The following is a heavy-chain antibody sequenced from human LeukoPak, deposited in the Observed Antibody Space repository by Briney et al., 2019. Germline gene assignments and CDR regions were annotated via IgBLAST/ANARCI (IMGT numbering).Heavy chain of an antibody. CDR3: AKDLGRGYSGYDSYY. J-gene: IGHJ4*02. D-gene: IGHD5-12*01. Sequence: GGSLRLSCAASGFTFSSYAMSWVRQAPGKGLEWVSAISGSGGGTYYADSVKGRFTISRDNSKNTLYLQMNSLRAEDTAVYYCAKDLGRGYSGYDSYYWGQGTLVTVSS. CDR1: GFTFSSYA. V-gene: IGHV3-23*01. CDR2: ISGSGGGT.